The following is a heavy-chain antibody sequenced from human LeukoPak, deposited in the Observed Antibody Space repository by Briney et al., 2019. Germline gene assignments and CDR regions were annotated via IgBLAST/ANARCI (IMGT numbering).Heavy chain of an antibody. Sequence: PSQTLSLTCTVSGGSISSGSYYWSWIRQPAGKGLEWIGRIYTSGSTNYNPSLKSRVTISVDTSKNQFSLKLSSVTAADTAVHYCAAAHWDRREYGSGSYNYWGQGTLVTVS. D-gene: IGHD3-10*01. CDR2: IYTSGST. CDR3: AAAHWDRREYGSGSYNY. V-gene: IGHV4-61*02. J-gene: IGHJ4*02. CDR1: GGSISSGSYY.